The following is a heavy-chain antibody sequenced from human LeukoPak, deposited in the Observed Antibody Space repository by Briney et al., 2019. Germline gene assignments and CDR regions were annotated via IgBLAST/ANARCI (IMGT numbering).Heavy chain of an antibody. CDR3: ARGQYSSSWYAPDY. CDR1: GFTFDDYG. D-gene: IGHD6-13*01. V-gene: IGHV3-20*04. J-gene: IGHJ4*02. CDR2: INWNGGST. Sequence: PVGSLRLSCAASGFTFDDYGMSWVRQAPGKGLEWVSGINWNGGSTGYADSVKGRFTISRDNAKNSLYLQMNSLRAEDTALYYCARGQYSSSWYAPDYWGQGTLVTVSS.